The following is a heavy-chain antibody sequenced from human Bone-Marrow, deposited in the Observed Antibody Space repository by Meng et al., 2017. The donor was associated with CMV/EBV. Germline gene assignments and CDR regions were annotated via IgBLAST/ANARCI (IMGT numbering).Heavy chain of an antibody. V-gene: IGHV3-23*01. J-gene: IGHJ6*02. D-gene: IGHD3-22*01. Sequence: GGSLRLSCAASGFAFGTYAMSWVRQAPGKGLEWVSAISGSGDRTYYADSVKGRFTISRDNSKNTLYLQLNSLRAEDTAVYYCARDRGGYYYDSSGYYSAQTYYYYGMDVWGQGTTVTVSS. CDR2: ISGSGDRT. CDR1: GFAFGTYA. CDR3: ARDRGGYYYDSSGYYSAQTYYYYGMDV.